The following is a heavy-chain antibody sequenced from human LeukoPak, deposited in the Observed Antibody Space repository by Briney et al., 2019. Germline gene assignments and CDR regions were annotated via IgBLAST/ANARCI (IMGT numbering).Heavy chain of an antibody. CDR1: GGSISSYY. J-gene: IGHJ6*02. Sequence: SETLSLTCTISGGSISSYYWSWIRQPPGKGLEWIGYIYYSGSTNYNPSLKSRVTISVDTSKNQFSLKLSSVTAADTAVYYCARGELPGRYYYYYGMDVWGQGTLVTVSS. CDR3: ARGELPGRYYYYYGMDV. D-gene: IGHD1-26*01. V-gene: IGHV4-59*01. CDR2: IYYSGST.